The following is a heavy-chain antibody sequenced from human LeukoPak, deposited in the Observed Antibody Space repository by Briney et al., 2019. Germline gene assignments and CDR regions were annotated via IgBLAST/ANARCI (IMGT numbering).Heavy chain of an antibody. Sequence: SETLSLTCTVSGYSISSGYYWGWIRQPPGKGLEWIGSIYYSGSTYYNPSLKSRVTISVDTSKNQFSLKLSSVTAADTAVYYCASTFGAFDIWGQGTMVTVSS. J-gene: IGHJ3*02. D-gene: IGHD3-16*01. CDR3: ASTFGAFDI. V-gene: IGHV4-38-2*02. CDR2: IYYSGST. CDR1: GYSISSGYY.